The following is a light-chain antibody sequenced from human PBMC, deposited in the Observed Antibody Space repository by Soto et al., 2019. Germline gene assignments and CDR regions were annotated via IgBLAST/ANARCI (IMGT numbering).Light chain of an antibody. J-gene: IGKJ1*01. Sequence: DIQRTQSPSTLSASVGDRVTITCRASQSISTWLAWYQQKPGKAPKLLIYKASSLESGVPSRFSGSESGTEFALTISSLQPDDFATYYCQQYNTYPGTFGQGTKVEIK. CDR2: KAS. CDR1: QSISTW. CDR3: QQYNTYPGT. V-gene: IGKV1-5*03.